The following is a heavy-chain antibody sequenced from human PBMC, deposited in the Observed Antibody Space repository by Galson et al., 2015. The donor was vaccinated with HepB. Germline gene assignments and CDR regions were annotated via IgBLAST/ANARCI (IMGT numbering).Heavy chain of an antibody. CDR3: ARGMTRGLTGHDY. V-gene: IGHV3-11*06. J-gene: IGHJ4*02. CDR1: GLSFTDHF. Sequence: SLRLSCAASGLSFTDHFMSWFRQAPGKGLEWVAYVSASSSYISHADSVKGRFTISRDNAKYSLYLQMNSLRVEDTAVYFCARGMTRGLTGHDYWGQGTLVTVSS. CDR2: VSASSSYI. D-gene: IGHD2-2*01.